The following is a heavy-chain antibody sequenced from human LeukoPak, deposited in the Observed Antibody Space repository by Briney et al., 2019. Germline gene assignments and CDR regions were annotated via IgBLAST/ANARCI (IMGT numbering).Heavy chain of an antibody. V-gene: IGHV3-23*01. CDR3: AQVGQSSSSPVVY. Sequence: GGSLRLSRAASGFTFSSYAMNWVRQAPGKGLEWVSVISGSGGSTYYADSVKGRFTISRDNTKNTLYLQMNSLRAEDTAVYYCAQVGQSSSSPVVYWGQGTLVTVSS. CDR1: GFTFSSYA. CDR2: ISGSGGST. D-gene: IGHD6-6*01. J-gene: IGHJ4*02.